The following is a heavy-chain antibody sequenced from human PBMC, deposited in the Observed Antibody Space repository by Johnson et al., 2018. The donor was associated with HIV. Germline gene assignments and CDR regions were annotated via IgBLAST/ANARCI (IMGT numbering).Heavy chain of an antibody. D-gene: IGHD6-19*01. CDR1: GFTFSRYW. CDR3: ARVVGSGWYTAFDI. V-gene: IGHV3-7*01. J-gene: IGHJ3*02. CDR2: IKQDGSEK. Sequence: VQLVESGGGLVQPGGSLRLSCAASGFTFSRYWMSWVRQAPGKGLEWVANIKQDGSEKYYVDSVKGRFTISRDTAKNSLYLQMNSLRAEDTAVYSCARVVGSGWYTAFDIWGQGTMVIVSS.